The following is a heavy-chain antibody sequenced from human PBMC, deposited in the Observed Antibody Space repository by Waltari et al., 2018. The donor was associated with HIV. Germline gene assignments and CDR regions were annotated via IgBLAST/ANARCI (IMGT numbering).Heavy chain of an antibody. CDR2: MNPNSGNT. V-gene: IGHV1-8*01. CDR1: EYTFTSHD. Sequence: QAQLVQSGAEVEKPGASVKVSCKASEYTFTSHDLKWVRQATGQGLEWMGWMNPNSGNTGYAQMFQGRVTMTRNTSINTAYMELSSLKSEDTAVYYCARLLRGFSYGGAFDLWGQGTVVIVSS. D-gene: IGHD5-18*01. CDR3: ARLLRGFSYGGAFDL. J-gene: IGHJ3*01.